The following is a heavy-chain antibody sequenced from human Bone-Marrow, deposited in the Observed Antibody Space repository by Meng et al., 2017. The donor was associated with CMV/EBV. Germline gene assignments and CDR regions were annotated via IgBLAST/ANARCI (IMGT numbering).Heavy chain of an antibody. CDR1: CGSLSSGSYD. V-gene: IGHV4-30-4*08. Sequence: SQTLSVTCSVSCGSLSSGSYDWGWIRPPPGKGLEWIGYIYYSGSTYYNPSLKSRVTISVDTPKNQFSLKLSSVTAADTAVYYCARDDYSNSGYYYYGMDVWGQGTTVTVSS. J-gene: IGHJ6*02. CDR3: ARDDYSNSGYYYYGMDV. CDR2: IYYSGST. D-gene: IGHD4-11*01.